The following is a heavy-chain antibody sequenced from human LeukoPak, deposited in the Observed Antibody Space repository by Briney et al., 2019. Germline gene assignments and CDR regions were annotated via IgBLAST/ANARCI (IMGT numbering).Heavy chain of an antibody. V-gene: IGHV3-23*01. CDR1: GFTFSAYA. CDR2: IDGSGTIT. CDR3: ARVSRVSSNFDF. J-gene: IGHJ4*02. Sequence: GGSLRLSCEASGFTFSAYAMTWVRQAPGKGLEWVSAIDGSGTITYSADSVKGRFTIFRDNSKNTLYLQMSSLRAEDTAVYYCARVSRVSSNFDFWGQGTLVTVSS. D-gene: IGHD5/OR15-5a*01.